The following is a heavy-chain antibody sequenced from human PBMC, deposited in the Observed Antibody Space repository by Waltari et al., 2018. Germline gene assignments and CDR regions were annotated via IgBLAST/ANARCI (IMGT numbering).Heavy chain of an antibody. Sequence: QLQLQESGPGLVKPSETLSLTCTVSGGSISSSSYYWGWIRQPPGKGLEWIGSIYYSGSTYSNPSLKSRVTISVDTSKNQFSLKLSSVTAADTAVYYCARDPDIVATIFDYWGQGTLVTVSS. J-gene: IGHJ4*02. D-gene: IGHD5-12*01. CDR3: ARDPDIVATIFDY. CDR1: GGSISSSSYY. CDR2: IYYSGST. V-gene: IGHV4-39*07.